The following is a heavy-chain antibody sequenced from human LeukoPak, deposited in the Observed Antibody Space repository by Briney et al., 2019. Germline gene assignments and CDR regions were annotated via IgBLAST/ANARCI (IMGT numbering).Heavy chain of an antibody. J-gene: IGHJ4*02. Sequence: KPSETLSLTCAVYGGSFSGYYWNWIRQPPGKGLEWIGEINHSGSTNYNPSLKSRVTISVDTSKNQFSLKLSSVTAADTAVYYCARGRGGMKKNYWGQGTLVTVSS. D-gene: IGHD3-16*01. CDR3: ARGRGGMKKNY. CDR1: GGSFSGYY. V-gene: IGHV4-34*01. CDR2: INHSGST.